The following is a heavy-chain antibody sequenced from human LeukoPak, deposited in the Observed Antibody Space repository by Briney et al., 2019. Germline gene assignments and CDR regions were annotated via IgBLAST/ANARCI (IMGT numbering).Heavy chain of an antibody. J-gene: IGHJ4*02. D-gene: IGHD3-3*01. V-gene: IGHV4-38-2*01. CDR3: ASEYYDFWSGYYGY. Sequence: PSETLSLTCAVSGYSVSSGYYWGWIRQPPGKGLEWIGSIYHSGSTYYNPSPKSRVTISIDTSKNQFSLKLSSLTAADTAVYYCASEYYDFWSGYYGYWGQGTLVTVSS. CDR1: GYSVSSGYY. CDR2: IYHSGST.